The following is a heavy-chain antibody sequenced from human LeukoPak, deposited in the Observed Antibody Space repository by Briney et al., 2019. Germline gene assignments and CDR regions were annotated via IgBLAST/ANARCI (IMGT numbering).Heavy chain of an antibody. Sequence: GGSLRLSCAASGFTFSSYSMNWVRQAPGKGLEWVSSISTSSSYIYYADSVKGRFTISRDNAKNSLYLQMNSLRAEDTAVYYCARVSGTFGELYWGQGTLVTVSS. CDR2: ISTSSSYI. V-gene: IGHV3-21*01. J-gene: IGHJ4*02. CDR3: ARVSGTFGELY. D-gene: IGHD3-10*01. CDR1: GFTFSSYS.